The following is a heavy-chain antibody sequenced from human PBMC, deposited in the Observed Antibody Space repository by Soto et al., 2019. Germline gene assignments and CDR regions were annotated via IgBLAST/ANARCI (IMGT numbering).Heavy chain of an antibody. CDR2: ISGSGGST. CDR1: GFTFSSYA. D-gene: IGHD2-15*01. CDR3: AKDRGYCSGGSCYPHDY. V-gene: IGHV3-23*01. Sequence: GGSLRLSCAASGFTFSSYAMSWVRQAPGKGLEWVSAISGSGGSTYYADSVKGRFTISRDNSKNTLYLQMNSLRAEDTAVYYCAKDRGYCSGGSCYPHDYWGQGTLVTVSS. J-gene: IGHJ4*02.